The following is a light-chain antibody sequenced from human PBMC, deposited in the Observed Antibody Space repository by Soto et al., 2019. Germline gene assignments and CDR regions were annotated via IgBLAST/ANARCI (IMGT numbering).Light chain of an antibody. CDR1: SSDVGGYNY. Sequence: QSALTQPASVSGSPGQSITISCTGTSSDVGGYNYVSWYQQQPGRAPKLMIHDVTYRPSRVSSRFSGSKSGNTASLTISGLQAEDEADYYFISYTDKNLYVFGTGTKVTVL. CDR2: DVT. V-gene: IGLV2-14*01. CDR3: ISYTDKNLYV. J-gene: IGLJ1*01.